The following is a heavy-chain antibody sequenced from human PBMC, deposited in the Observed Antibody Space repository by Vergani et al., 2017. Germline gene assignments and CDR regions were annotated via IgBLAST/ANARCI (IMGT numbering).Heavy chain of an antibody. J-gene: IGHJ3*02. CDR3: AREDSSGWYGDAFDI. CDR2: INAGNGNT. V-gene: IGHV1-3*01. D-gene: IGHD6-19*01. Sequence: QVQLVQSGAEVKKPGASVKVSCKASGYTFTGYYMHWVRQAPGQGLEWMGWINAGNGNTKYSQKFQGRVTITRDTSASTAYMELSSLRSEDTAVYYCAREDSSGWYGDAFDIWGQGTMVTVSS. CDR1: GYTFTGYY.